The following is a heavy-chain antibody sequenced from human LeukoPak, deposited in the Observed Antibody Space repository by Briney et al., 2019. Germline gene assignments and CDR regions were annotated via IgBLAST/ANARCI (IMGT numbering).Heavy chain of an antibody. CDR1: GFTFSSYG. D-gene: IGHD3-22*01. J-gene: IGHJ4*02. V-gene: IGHV3-33*01. CDR2: IWYDGSNK. Sequence: GRSLRLSCAASGFTFSSYGMHWVRQAPGKGLEWVAVIWYDGSNKYYADSVKGRFTISRDNSKNALYLQMNSLRAEDTAVYYCARDRRKTYYYDSSGYSTYYFDYWGQGTLVTVSS. CDR3: ARDRRKTYYYDSSGYSTYYFDY.